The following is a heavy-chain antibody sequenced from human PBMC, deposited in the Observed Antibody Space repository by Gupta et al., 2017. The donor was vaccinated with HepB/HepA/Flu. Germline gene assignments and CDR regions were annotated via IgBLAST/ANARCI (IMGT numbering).Heavy chain of an antibody. D-gene: IGHD3-3*01. CDR2: ISYDGSNK. V-gene: IGHV3-30-3*01. CDR3: ARDRQIWSGYYTVYGGMDV. J-gene: IGHJ6*02. Sequence: QVQLVESGGGVVQPGRSLRLSCAASGFTFSSYAMHWVRQAPGKGLEWVAVISYDGSNKYYADSVKGRFTISRDNSKNTLYLQMNSLRAEDTAVYYCARDRQIWSGYYTVYGGMDVWGQGTTVTVSS. CDR1: GFTFSSYA.